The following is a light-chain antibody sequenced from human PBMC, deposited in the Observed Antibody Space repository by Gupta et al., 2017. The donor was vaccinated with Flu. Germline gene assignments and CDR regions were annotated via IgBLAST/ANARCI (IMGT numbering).Light chain of an antibody. CDR2: DVS. V-gene: IGLV2-14*04. CDR3: SSYTSSSTWV. Sequence: VGGYNYVSWYQQHPGKAPKLMMYDVSNRPSGVSNRFSGSKSGNTASLTISGLQAEDEADYYCSSYTSSSTWVFGGGTKLTVL. CDR1: VGGYNY. J-gene: IGLJ3*02.